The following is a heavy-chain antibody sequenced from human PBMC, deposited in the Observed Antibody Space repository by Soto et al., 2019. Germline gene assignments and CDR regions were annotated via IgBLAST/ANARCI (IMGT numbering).Heavy chain of an antibody. CDR2: ISWNSGSI. Sequence: GGSLRLSCAASGFTFDDYAMHWVRQAPGKGLEWVSGISWNSGSIGYADSVKGRFTISRDNAKNSLYLQMNSLRAEDTALYYCAKGSSTSCCTQRGAFDIWGQGTMVTVSS. J-gene: IGHJ3*02. CDR3: AKGSSTSCCTQRGAFDI. V-gene: IGHV3-9*01. D-gene: IGHD2-2*01. CDR1: GFTFDDYA.